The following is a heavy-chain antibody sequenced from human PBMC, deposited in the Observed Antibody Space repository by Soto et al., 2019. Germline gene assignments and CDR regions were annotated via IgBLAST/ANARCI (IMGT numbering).Heavy chain of an antibody. V-gene: IGHV4-4*07. CDR3: ARGEITIFGVVIRYY. CDR2: IYTSGST. J-gene: IGHJ4*02. Sequence: SETLSLTCTVSGGSISSYYWSWIRQPAGKGLGWIGRIYTSGSTNYNPSLKSRVTMSVDTSKNQFSLKLSSVTAADTAVYYCARGEITIFGVVIRYYWGQGTLVTVSS. D-gene: IGHD3-3*01. CDR1: GGSISSYY.